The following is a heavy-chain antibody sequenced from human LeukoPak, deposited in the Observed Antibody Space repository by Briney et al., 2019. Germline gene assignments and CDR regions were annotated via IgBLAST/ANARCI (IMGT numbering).Heavy chain of an antibody. CDR2: IRYDGSNK. Sequence: GGSLRLSCAASGFTFSNYAMNWVRQAPGKGLEWVAFIRYDGSNKYYADSVKGRFTISRDNSKNTLYLQMNSLRAEDTAVYYCAKDVAGYYDSSGYYNYFDYWGQGTLVTVSS. CDR1: GFTFSNYA. CDR3: AKDVAGYYDSSGYYNYFDY. V-gene: IGHV3-30*02. D-gene: IGHD3-22*01. J-gene: IGHJ4*02.